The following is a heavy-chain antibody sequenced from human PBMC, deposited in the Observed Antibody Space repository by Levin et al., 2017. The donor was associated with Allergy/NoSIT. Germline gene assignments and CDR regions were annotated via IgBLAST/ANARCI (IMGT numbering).Heavy chain of an antibody. CDR2: FDPEDGET. CDR1: GYTLTELS. V-gene: IGHV1-24*01. CDR3: ATSPLGRIVVVPAAMS. Sequence: GASVKVSCKVSGYTLTELSMHWVRQAPGKGLEWMGGFDPEDGETIYAQKFQGRVTMTEDTSTDTAYMELSSLRSEDTAVYYCATSPLGRIVVVPAAMSWGQGTLVTVSS. J-gene: IGHJ4*02. D-gene: IGHD2-2*01.